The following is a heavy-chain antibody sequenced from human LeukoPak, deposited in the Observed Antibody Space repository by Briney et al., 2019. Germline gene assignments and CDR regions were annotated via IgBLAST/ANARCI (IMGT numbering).Heavy chain of an antibody. V-gene: IGHV1-2*02. D-gene: IGHD3-9*01. CDR3: ARSPDILTGEKFDY. CDR1: GYTFTGYY. J-gene: IGHJ4*02. Sequence: ASVKVSCKASGYTFTGYYVHWVRQAPGQGLEWMGWMNPKSGGTNYAQKFEARVTMNRDTSISTAYMELSRVRFDDTAVYYCARSPDILTGEKFDYWGQGTLVTVSS. CDR2: MNPKSGGT.